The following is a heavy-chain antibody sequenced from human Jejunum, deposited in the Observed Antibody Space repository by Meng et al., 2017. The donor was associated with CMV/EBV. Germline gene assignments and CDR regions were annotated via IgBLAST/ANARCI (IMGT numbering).Heavy chain of an antibody. V-gene: IGHV4-30-4*08. J-gene: IGHJ5*02. CDR2: IYYTGNT. CDR1: ISSDDYY. Sequence: ISSDDYYWGWIRQPPGRGLEWIGYIYYTGNTYYNASLRGRVTMSVDTSKNQFSLNLSSVTAADTAVYYCARDRAYYFDSSASAWFDPWGQGTLVTVSS. CDR3: ARDRAYYFDSSASAWFDP. D-gene: IGHD3-22*01.